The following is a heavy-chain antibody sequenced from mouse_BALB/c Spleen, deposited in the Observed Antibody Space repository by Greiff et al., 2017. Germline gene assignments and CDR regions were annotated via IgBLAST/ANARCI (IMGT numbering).Heavy chain of an antibody. V-gene: IGHV1-39*01. Sequence: VQLQQTGPELVKPGASVKISCKASGYSFTDYIMLWVKQSHGKSLEWIGNINPYYGSTSYNLKFKGKATLTVDKSSSTAYMQLNSLTSEDSAVYYCARDGITTATGAMDYWGQGTSVTVSS. CDR1: GYSFTDYI. CDR2: INPYYGST. D-gene: IGHD1-2*01. CDR3: ARDGITTATGAMDY. J-gene: IGHJ4*01.